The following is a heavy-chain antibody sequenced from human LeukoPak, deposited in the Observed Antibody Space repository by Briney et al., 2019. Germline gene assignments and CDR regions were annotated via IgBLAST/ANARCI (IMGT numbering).Heavy chain of an antibody. D-gene: IGHD4-11*01. CDR1: GYSFTDYY. Sequence: GASVKVSCKTSGYSFTDYYMHWVRQAPGQGLEWMGWINPNSGGTNHAQKFQGRVTMTRDTSISTAYMELSRLRSDDTAVYYCARMSSVTYFDYWGQGTLVTVSS. CDR3: ARMSSVTYFDY. J-gene: IGHJ4*02. V-gene: IGHV1-2*02. CDR2: INPNSGGT.